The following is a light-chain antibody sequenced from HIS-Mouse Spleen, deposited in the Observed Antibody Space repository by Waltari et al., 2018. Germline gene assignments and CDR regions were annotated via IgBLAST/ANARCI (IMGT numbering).Light chain of an antibody. CDR1: QSVLYSSNNKNY. CDR3: QQYYSTPPT. Sequence: DIVMTQSPDSLAGSLGERATTNCKSSQSVLYSSNNKNYLAWYQQKPGQPPKLLIYWASTRESGVPDRFSGSGSGTDFTLTISSLQAEDVAVYYCQQYYSTPPTFGQGTKVEIK. CDR2: WAS. J-gene: IGKJ1*01. V-gene: IGKV4-1*01.